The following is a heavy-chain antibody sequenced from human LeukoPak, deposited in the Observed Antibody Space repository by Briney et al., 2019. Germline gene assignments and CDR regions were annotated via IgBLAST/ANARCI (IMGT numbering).Heavy chain of an antibody. D-gene: IGHD1-26*01. J-gene: IGHJ4*02. CDR3: ARARTIVGAKYYFDY. CDR2: IIPILGIA. Sequence: ASVKVSCKASGGTFSSYAISWVRQAPGQGLEWMGRIIPILGIANYAQKFQGRVTITADKSTSTAYMELSSLRSEDTAVYYCARARTIVGAKYYFDYWGQGTLVTVSS. CDR1: GGTFSSYA. V-gene: IGHV1-69*04.